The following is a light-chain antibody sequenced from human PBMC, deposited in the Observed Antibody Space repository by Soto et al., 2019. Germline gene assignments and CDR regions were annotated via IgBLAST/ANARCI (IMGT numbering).Light chain of an antibody. J-gene: IGKJ3*01. CDR3: QQYGSPIT. Sequence: EIVLTQSPGTLSLSPGERATLSCRASQSVSSSYLAWYQQKPGQAPRLLIYGASSRATGIPDRFSGSGSGTDFTLTIRRLEPEDFAVYYCQQYGSPITFGPGTKVDIK. CDR1: QSVSSSY. V-gene: IGKV3-20*01. CDR2: GAS.